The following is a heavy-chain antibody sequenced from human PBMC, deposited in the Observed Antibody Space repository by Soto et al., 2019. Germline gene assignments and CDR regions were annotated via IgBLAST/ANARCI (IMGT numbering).Heavy chain of an antibody. CDR1: GFTFSSYE. CDR3: ARDRAPDYDFWSGYYILD. V-gene: IGHV3-48*03. CDR2: ISRSGSTI. Sequence: EVQLVESGGGWVQPGGSLRLSCAASGFTFSSYEMNWVRQAPGKGLEWVSYISRSGSTIYYADSVKGRFTISRDNAKNSLYLPKNSLRAEDTAVYYCARDRAPDYDFWSGYYILDCGQGTLVTVSS. D-gene: IGHD3-3*01. J-gene: IGHJ4*02.